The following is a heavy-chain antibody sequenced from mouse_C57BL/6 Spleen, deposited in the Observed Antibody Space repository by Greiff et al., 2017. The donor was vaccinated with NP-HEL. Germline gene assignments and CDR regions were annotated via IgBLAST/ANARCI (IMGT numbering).Heavy chain of an antibody. D-gene: IGHD1-1*01. CDR2: INPNNGGT. CDR3: ARADYYGSSWYFDV. Sequence: EVQLQQSGPELVKPGASVKISCKASGYTFTDYYMNWVKQSHGKSLEWIGDINPNNGGTSYNQKFKGKATLTVDKSSSTAHMELRSLTSEDSAVYYCARADYYGSSWYFDVWGTGTTVTVSS. J-gene: IGHJ1*03. CDR1: GYTFTDYY. V-gene: IGHV1-26*01.